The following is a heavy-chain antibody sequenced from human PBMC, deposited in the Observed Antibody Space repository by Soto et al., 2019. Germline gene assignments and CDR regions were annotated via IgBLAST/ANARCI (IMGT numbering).Heavy chain of an antibody. J-gene: IGHJ4*02. CDR3: TLFLVPDGTYSFDY. CDR2: IDLSGTTT. CDR1: GFSFSDYS. Sequence: GGSLRLSCAASGFSFSDYSMNWVRQAPGKGLEWVSFIDLSGTTTYYRDSVKGRFTIFKDKSMNTVYLQMNSLTVEDAAVYYCTLFLVPDGTYSFDYRGPGALVTVFS. V-gene: IGHV3-23*05. D-gene: IGHD2-15*01.